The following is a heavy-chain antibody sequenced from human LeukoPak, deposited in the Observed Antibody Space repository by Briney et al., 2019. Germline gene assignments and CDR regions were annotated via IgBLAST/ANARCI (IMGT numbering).Heavy chain of an antibody. CDR1: GFTFTAHY. Sequence: GGSLRLSCAASGFTFTAHYMDWVREAPGKGLEWVGRITNKPKSYSTQYAASVKGRFTISRDDSKNSLYLQMNSLKIEDTAVYYCARDWATALDYWGQGTLVTVSS. CDR3: ARDWATALDY. V-gene: IGHV3-72*01. D-gene: IGHD1-26*01. J-gene: IGHJ4*02. CDR2: ITNKPKSYST.